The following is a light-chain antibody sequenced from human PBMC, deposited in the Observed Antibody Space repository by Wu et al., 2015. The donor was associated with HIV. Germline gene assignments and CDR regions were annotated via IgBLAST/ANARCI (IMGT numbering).Light chain of an antibody. CDR1: QDINNY. Sequence: DIQMTQSPSSLSAFVGDRVTITCQASQDINNYLGWYQLKPGKAPRLLIFDSSSLEEGVPSRFSGSASGTNFIFTINSLQPEDIATYYCQQYDTLPRTFGGGTKVEIK. J-gene: IGKJ4*01. V-gene: IGKV1-33*01. CDR3: QQYDTLPRT. CDR2: DSS.